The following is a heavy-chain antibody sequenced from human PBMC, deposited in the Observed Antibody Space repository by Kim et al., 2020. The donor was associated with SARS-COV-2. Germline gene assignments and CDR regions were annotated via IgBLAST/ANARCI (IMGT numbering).Heavy chain of an antibody. CDR2: INHSGST. V-gene: IGHV4-34*01. CDR3: ARGYYDFWSGYYNSYYYYGMDV. CDR1: GGSFSGYY. J-gene: IGHJ6*02. Sequence: SETLSLTCAVYGGSFSGYYWSWIRQPPGKGLEWIGEINHSGSTNYNPSLKSRVTISVDTSKNQFSLKLSSVTAADTAVYYCARGYYDFWSGYYNSYYYYGMDVWGQGTTVTVSS. D-gene: IGHD3-3*01.